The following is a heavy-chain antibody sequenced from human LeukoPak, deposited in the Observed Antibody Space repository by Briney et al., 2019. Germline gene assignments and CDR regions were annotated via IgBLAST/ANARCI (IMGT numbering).Heavy chain of an antibody. D-gene: IGHD3-22*01. V-gene: IGHV1-8*03. CDR1: GYTFTSYD. J-gene: IGHJ4*02. Sequence: ASVKVSCKASGYTFTSYDINWVRQATGQGLEWMGWMNPNSGNTGYAQKFQGRVTITRNTSISTAYMELSSLRSEDTAVYYCARAYSYDYSSGYYPFDYWGQGTLVTVSS. CDR3: ARAYSYDYSSGYYPFDY. CDR2: MNPNSGNT.